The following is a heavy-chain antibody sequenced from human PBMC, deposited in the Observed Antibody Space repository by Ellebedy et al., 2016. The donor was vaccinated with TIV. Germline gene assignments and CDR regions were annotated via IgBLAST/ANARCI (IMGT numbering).Heavy chain of an antibody. CDR3: ARFRDGSNCFDY. Sequence: GESLKISCAASGFTFNNYAMHWVRQAPGKGLEWMAIISPDGTNKYYADSVKGRFTISRDNSENTLDLQMNSLRADDTAVYYCARFRDGSNCFDYWGQGILVTVSS. CDR2: ISPDGTNK. D-gene: IGHD5-24*01. CDR1: GFTFNNYA. V-gene: IGHV3-30-3*01. J-gene: IGHJ4*02.